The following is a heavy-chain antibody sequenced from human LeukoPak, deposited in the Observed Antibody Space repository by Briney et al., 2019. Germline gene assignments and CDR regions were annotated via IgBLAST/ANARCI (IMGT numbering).Heavy chain of an antibody. CDR1: GYTFTSSG. V-gene: IGHV1-18*01. D-gene: IGHD2-15*01. CDR3: AREGVVVAATLYNWFDP. CDR2: ISAYKGNT. Sequence: ASVKVSCKASGYTFTSSGISWVRQAPGQGLEWMGWISAYKGNTNYAQKLQGRVTMTTDTSTSTAYMELRSLRSDDTAVYYCAREGVVVAATLYNWFDPWGQGTLVTVSS. J-gene: IGHJ5*02.